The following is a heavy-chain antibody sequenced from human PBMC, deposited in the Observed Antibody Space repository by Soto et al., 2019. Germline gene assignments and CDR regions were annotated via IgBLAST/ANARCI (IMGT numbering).Heavy chain of an antibody. D-gene: IGHD6-6*01. CDR3: ANAGPRSSSPGSGSHGMDV. Sequence: PGGSLRLSCAPSGFTFSSYAMSWVRQAPGKGLEWVSAISGSGGSTYYADSVKGRFTISRDNSKNTLYLQMNSLRAEDTAVYYYANAGPRSSSPGSGSHGMDVWGQGTTVTVSS. V-gene: IGHV3-23*01. CDR2: ISGSGGST. J-gene: IGHJ6*02. CDR1: GFTFSSYA.